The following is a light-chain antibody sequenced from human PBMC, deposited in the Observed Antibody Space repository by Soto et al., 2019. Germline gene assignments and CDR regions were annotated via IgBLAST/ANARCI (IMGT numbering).Light chain of an antibody. Sequence: QSVLTQPPSVSAAPGQKVTISCSGSSSNIGNNYVSWYQQLPGTAPKLLIYDNNKRPSGIPDRFSDSKSGTSATLGITGLQTGDEADYYCGTWDSSLSAYVFRTGP. V-gene: IGLV1-51*01. J-gene: IGLJ1*01. CDR3: GTWDSSLSAYV. CDR1: SSNIGNNY. CDR2: DNN.